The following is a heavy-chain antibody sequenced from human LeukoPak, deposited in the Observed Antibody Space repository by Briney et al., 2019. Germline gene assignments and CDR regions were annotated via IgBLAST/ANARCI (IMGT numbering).Heavy chain of an antibody. Sequence: GGSLRLSCAASGFTFSSYAMSWVRQAPGKGLEWVSAISGSGGSTYYADSVKGRFTISRDNAKNTLYLQMNSLRAEDTAVYYCARALAVAGTGGFDPWGQGTLVTVSS. CDR3: ARALAVAGTGGFDP. V-gene: IGHV3-23*01. J-gene: IGHJ5*02. D-gene: IGHD6-19*01. CDR2: ISGSGGST. CDR1: GFTFSSYA.